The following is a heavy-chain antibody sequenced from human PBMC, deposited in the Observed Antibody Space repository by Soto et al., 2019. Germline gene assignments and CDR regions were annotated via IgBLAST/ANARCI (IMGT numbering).Heavy chain of an antibody. CDR2: MYYSGNS. D-gene: IGHD3-16*02. Sequence: PLETMSLSPILSGSTHINSYRGWIRQPPVKGLECIGFMYYSGNSNYNPSLESRVTISLDTSKNQFSLKLNSVTAADTAVYYCARVWFRYKAFDLWAQGT. CDR1: GSTHINSY. J-gene: IGHJ3*01. CDR3: ARVWFRYKAFDL. V-gene: IGHV4-59*01.